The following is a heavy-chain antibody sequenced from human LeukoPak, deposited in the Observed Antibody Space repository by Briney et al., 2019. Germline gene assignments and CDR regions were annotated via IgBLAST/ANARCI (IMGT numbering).Heavy chain of an antibody. J-gene: IGHJ5*02. Sequence: GASVKVSCKASGYTFTSYGISWVRQAPGQGLEWMGWISAYNGNTNYAQKLQGRVTMTTDTSTSTAYMELRSLRSDDTAVYYCARVEAWFGELLYGWFDPWGQGTLVTVSS. V-gene: IGHV1-18*04. CDR1: GYTFTSYG. CDR3: ARVEAWFGELLYGWFDP. D-gene: IGHD3-10*01. CDR2: ISAYNGNT.